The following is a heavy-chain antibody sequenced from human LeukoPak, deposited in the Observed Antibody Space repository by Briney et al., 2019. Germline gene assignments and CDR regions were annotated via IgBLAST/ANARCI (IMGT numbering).Heavy chain of an antibody. V-gene: IGHV3-21*01. CDR1: GFPFSDYS. CDR2: ISRSGSYI. J-gene: IGHJ5*02. CDR3: ARDRDFGVGNWFDP. Sequence: GGSLRLSCAASGFPFSDYSLNWVRQAPGKGLEWVSSISRSGSYIYYADSVKGRFTISRDDAKKSLYLQMNGLRAEDTAVYYCARDRDFGVGNWFDPGGQGTLVTVTS. D-gene: IGHD3-3*01.